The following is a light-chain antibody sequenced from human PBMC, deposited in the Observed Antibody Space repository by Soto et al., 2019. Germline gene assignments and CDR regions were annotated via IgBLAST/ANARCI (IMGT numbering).Light chain of an antibody. V-gene: IGKV3-15*01. CDR3: QQYHIWPPT. CDR1: QSVGSN. Sequence: EIDMTQSPATLSVSPGEGATLSCRASQSVGSNLAWYQQKPGQAPRLLIYGASTRATGIPARFSGSGSVTEFTLTISRLQSEDFAVYCCQQYHIWPPTFGPGTKVDIK. CDR2: GAS. J-gene: IGKJ3*01.